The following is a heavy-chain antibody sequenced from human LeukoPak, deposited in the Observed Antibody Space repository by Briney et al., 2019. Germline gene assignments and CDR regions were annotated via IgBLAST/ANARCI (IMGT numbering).Heavy chain of an antibody. D-gene: IGHD2/OR15-2a*01. V-gene: IGHV3-23*01. J-gene: IGHJ4*02. Sequence: GGSLRLSCAASGFTFSSYAMSWVRQAPGKGPEWVSAISGSGGSTYYADSVKGRFTISRDNSKNTLYLQMNSLRAEDTAVYYCAKGQAFGDYYFDYWGQGTLVTVSS. CDR3: AKGQAFGDYYFDY. CDR2: ISGSGGST. CDR1: GFTFSSYA.